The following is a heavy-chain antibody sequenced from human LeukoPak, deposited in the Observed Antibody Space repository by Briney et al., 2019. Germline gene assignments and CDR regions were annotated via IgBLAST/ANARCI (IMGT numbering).Heavy chain of an antibody. CDR2: IYPGDSDT. D-gene: IGHD4-23*01. CDR1: GYSFTSYW. CDR3: ARILRWSRGGYYFDY. Sequence: GESLKISCKGSGYSFTSYWIGWVRQMPGKGLEWMGIIYPGDSDTRYSPSFQGQVTISADKSISTAYLQWSSLKASDTAMYYCARILRWSRGGYYFDYWGQGTLVTVSS. J-gene: IGHJ4*02. V-gene: IGHV5-51*01.